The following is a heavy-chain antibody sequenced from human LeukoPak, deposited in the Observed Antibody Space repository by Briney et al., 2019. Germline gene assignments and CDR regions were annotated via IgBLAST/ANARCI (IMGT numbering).Heavy chain of an antibody. CDR1: GGSFSGYY. CDR2: INHSGST. Sequence: SETLSLTCAVYGGSFSGYYWSWIRQPPGKGLEWIGDINHSGSTNYNPSLKSRVTISVDTSKNQFSLKLSSVTAADTAVYYCARRAIFGVVINPPPYYFDYWGQGTLVTVSS. CDR3: ARRAIFGVVINPPPYYFDY. V-gene: IGHV4-34*01. J-gene: IGHJ4*02. D-gene: IGHD3-3*01.